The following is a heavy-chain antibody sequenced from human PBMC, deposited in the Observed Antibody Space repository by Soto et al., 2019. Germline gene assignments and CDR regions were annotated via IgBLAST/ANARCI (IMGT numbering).Heavy chain of an antibody. D-gene: IGHD3-3*01. CDR1: GGSFKSGSYS. CDR3: ARDFAYFDS. J-gene: IGHJ4*02. CDR2: VYHTGRT. Sequence: SETLSLTCTVPGGSFKSGSYSWSWIRQPPGKGLEWIGYVYHTGRTSYNPSLKSRLSISMDTSKNQFSLNLDSVTAADTAVYFCARDFAYFDSWGQGTLVTVSS. V-gene: IGHV4-61*01.